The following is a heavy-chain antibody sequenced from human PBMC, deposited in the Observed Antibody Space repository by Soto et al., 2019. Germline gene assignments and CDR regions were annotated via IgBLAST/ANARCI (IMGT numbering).Heavy chain of an antibody. CDR2: IYHSGST. CDR3: ARFMTTGTNLAFDI. D-gene: IGHD4-17*01. Sequence: QVQLQESGPGLVKPSGTLSLTCAVSGGSISSSNWWSWVRQPPGKGLEWIGGIYHSGSTNYNPSRKTRVTISVDKSKNQFSQKLSSVNAADTGVYYCARFMTTGTNLAFDIWGQGTMGTVSS. V-gene: IGHV4-4*02. J-gene: IGHJ3*02. CDR1: GGSISSSNW.